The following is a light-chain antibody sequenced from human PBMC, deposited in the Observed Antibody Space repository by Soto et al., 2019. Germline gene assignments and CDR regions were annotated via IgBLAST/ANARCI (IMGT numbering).Light chain of an antibody. CDR3: LQVYSFPRT. Sequence: DIQMTQSPSSLSASVGDRVTITCRASQDIGRRLAWFQQKPGKAPKYLIQAASSLQGGVPSTFSGSGSGTDFTLTINTLHPEDFATYYCLQVYSFPRTFGQGTRLEIK. CDR2: AAS. V-gene: IGKV1-12*01. J-gene: IGKJ5*01. CDR1: QDIGRR.